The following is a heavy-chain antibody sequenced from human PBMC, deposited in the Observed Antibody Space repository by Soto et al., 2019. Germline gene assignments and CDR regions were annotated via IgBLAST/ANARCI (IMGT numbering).Heavy chain of an antibody. CDR3: TGTDFGWLDNPNHALDI. D-gene: IGHD3-9*01. CDR2: INSAGSII. V-gene: IGHV3-48*01. CDR1: GFTPSRLS. J-gene: IGHJ3*02. Sequence: EVHLVQSGGALVQPGGSLRLSCAASGFTPSRLSMNWVRQAPGKGLEWISYINSAGSIIYYADSVKGRFTISRDNAKNSLYLKMNSLRAEDTAVYCATGTDFGWLDNPNHALDIWGQGTMVTVSS.